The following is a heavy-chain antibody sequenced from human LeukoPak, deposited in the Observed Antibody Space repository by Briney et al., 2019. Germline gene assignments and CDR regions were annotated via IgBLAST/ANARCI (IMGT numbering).Heavy chain of an antibody. V-gene: IGHV3-21*01. CDR2: ISNDGNWI. CDR3: ARAEGYGAIDY. J-gene: IGHJ4*02. CDR1: GFMFSVYS. D-gene: IGHD5-12*01. Sequence: GSLRLSCAASGFMFSVYSMNWVRQAPGKGLEWVSSISNDGNWIYYADSVKGRFTISRDNAKNSLYLQMNSLRAEDTALYYCARAEGYGAIDYWGQGTLVIVSS.